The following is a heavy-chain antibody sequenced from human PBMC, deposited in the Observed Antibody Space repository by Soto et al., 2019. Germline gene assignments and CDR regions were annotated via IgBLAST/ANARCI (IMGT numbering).Heavy chain of an antibody. V-gene: IGHV3-49*03. J-gene: IGHJ5*02. CDR1: GFTFVDYA. Sequence: SLRLSCTASGFTFVDYAMSWFRQAPGKGLEWVGFIRSKAYGGTTEYAASVKGRFTISRDDSKSIAYLQMNSLKTEDTAVYYCTRVGSTRSAWFDPWGQGTLVTVSS. CDR3: TRVGSTRSAWFDP. CDR2: IRSKAYGGTT. D-gene: IGHD2-2*01.